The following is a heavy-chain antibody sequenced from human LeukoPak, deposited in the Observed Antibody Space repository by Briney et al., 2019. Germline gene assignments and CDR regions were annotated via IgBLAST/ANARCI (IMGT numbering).Heavy chain of an antibody. CDR3: AREFKGSGWNDYYYYGMDA. CDR1: GYTFTSYG. CDR2: ISAYNGNT. J-gene: IGHJ6*02. Sequence: ASVKVSCKASGYTFTSYGISWVRQAPGQGLEWMGWISAYNGNTNYAQKLQGRVTMTTDTSTSTAYMELRSLRSDDTAVYYCAREFKGSGWNDYYYYGMDAWGQGTTVTVSS. D-gene: IGHD6-19*01. V-gene: IGHV1-18*01.